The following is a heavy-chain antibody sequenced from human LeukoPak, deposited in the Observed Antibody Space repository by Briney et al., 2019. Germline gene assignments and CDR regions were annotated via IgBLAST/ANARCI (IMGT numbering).Heavy chain of an antibody. CDR2: ISKDGNSQ. CDR1: GFTFSSYA. Sequence: GGSLRLSCAASGFTFSSYALDWVRQAPGKGLEWVAVISKDGNSQNYADSVKGRFTISRDNSKNTLYLQMNSLRPEDTAAHYCAGESFDIWGQGTTVTVSS. V-gene: IGHV3-30*04. CDR3: AGESFDI. J-gene: IGHJ3*02.